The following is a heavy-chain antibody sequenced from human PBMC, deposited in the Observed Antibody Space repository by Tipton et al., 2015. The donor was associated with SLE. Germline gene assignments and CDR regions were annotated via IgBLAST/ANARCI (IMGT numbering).Heavy chain of an antibody. CDR2: IYYSGTT. CDR3: ARVRYYAGTYRGSFTP. CDR1: GGSISSHY. V-gene: IGHV4-59*11. J-gene: IGHJ5*02. Sequence: TLSLTCTVSGGSISSHYWIWNRQPPGKGLEWIGYIYYSGTTTYNPSLKSRVTISLDTSKNQFSLKLRSVTAADTAVYYCARVRYYAGTYRGSFTPWGQGTLGSGSS. D-gene: IGHD3-10*01.